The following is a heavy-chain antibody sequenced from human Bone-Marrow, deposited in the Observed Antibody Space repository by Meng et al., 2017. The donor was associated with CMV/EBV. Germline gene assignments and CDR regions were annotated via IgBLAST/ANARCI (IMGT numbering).Heavy chain of an antibody. D-gene: IGHD3-22*01. Sequence: QGELGVSGGGGVQPGRSLGPPWAASGFTFSSYAMHWVRQAPGKGLEWVAVISYDGGNKYYADSVKGRFTISRDNSKNTLYLQMNSLRAEDTAVYYCARGDSSGFHPSSYYFDYWGQGTLVTVSS. CDR2: ISYDGGNK. V-gene: IGHV3-30-3*01. J-gene: IGHJ4*02. CDR1: GFTFSSYA. CDR3: ARGDSSGFHPSSYYFDY.